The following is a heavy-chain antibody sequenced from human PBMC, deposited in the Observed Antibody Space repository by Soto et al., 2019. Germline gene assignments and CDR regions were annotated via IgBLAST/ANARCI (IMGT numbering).Heavy chain of an antibody. CDR1: GYTFTSYD. J-gene: IGHJ3*02. D-gene: IGHD3-3*01. CDR2: MNPNSGNT. Sequence: ASVKVSCNASGYTFTSYDINWVRPATGQGLEWMGWMNPNSGNTGYAQKFQGRVTMTRNTSISTAYMELSSLRSEDTAVYYCARGPRPYNYDFCSGSLGGDIGGQGTMVTVSS. V-gene: IGHV1-8*01. CDR3: ARGPRPYNYDFCSGSLGGDI.